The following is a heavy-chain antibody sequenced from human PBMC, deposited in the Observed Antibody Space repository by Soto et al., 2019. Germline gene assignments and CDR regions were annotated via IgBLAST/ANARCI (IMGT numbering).Heavy chain of an antibody. J-gene: IGHJ3*02. V-gene: IGHV4-34*01. CDR2: INNSGST. D-gene: IGHD3-10*01. CDR3: AREPCSTMVRGSYGTFDI. CDR1: GGSFSGYY. Sequence: SETLSLTCAVYGGSFSGYYWSWIRQPPGKGLEWIGEINNSGSTNYNPSLMSGLTIAEDKTKNQFSLKLSSVTAADTAVYYCAREPCSTMVRGSYGTFDIWGQGTMVTVSS.